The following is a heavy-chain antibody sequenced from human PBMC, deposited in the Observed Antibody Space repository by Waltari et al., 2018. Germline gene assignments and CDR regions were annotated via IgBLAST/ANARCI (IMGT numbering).Heavy chain of an antibody. Sequence: SETLSLTCAVSGYSISSGYYWGWIRQPPGKGLEWIGSIYHSGSTYYNPSLKSRVTISVDTSKNQFSLKLSSVTAADTAVYYCARLGYDSSGYYFDYWGQGTLVTVSS. V-gene: IGHV4-38-2*01. D-gene: IGHD3-22*01. CDR2: IYHSGST. J-gene: IGHJ4*02. CDR3: ARLGYDSSGYYFDY. CDR1: GYSISSGYY.